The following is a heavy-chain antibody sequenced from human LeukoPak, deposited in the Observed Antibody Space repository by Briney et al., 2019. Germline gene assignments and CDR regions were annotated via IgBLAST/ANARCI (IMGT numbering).Heavy chain of an antibody. D-gene: IGHD3-10*01. CDR3: ARAMVRGVIFFDY. CDR1: GFTVSSNY. J-gene: IGHJ4*02. V-gene: IGHV3-66*01. CDR2: IYSGGGT. Sequence: GGSLRLSCAASGFTVSSNYMSWVRQAPGKGLEWVSVIYSGGGTYYADSVKGRFTISRDNSKNTLYLQMNSLRAEDTAVYYCARAMVRGVIFFDYWGQGTLVTVSS.